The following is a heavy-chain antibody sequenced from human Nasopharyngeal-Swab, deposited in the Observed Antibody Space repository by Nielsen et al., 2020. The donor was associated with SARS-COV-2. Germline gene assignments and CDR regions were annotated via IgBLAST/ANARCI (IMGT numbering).Heavy chain of an antibody. D-gene: IGHD3-3*01. CDR2: IYHSGST. CDR1: GSSISSGYY. CDR3: ARQIWSGSHLVWRHNNWFDP. V-gene: IGHV4-38-2*01. J-gene: IGHJ5*02. Sequence: GSLRLSCAVSGSSISSGYYWGWIRQPPGKGLEWIGSIYHSGSTYYNPSLKSRVTTSVDTSKNQFSLKLSSVTAADTAVYYCARQIWSGSHLVWRHNNWFDPWGQGTLVTVSS.